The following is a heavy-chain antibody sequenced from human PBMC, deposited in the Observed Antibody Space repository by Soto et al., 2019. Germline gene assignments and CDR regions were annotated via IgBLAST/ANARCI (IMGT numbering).Heavy chain of an antibody. Sequence: VQLVESGGGVVQPGRSLRLSCAASGFTFSSYGMHWVRQAPGKGLEWVAVIWYDGSNKYYADSVKGRFTISRDNSKNTLYLQMNSLRAEDTAVYYCARDAPTMVRGVMDYWGQGTLVTVSS. J-gene: IGHJ4*02. CDR2: IWYDGSNK. V-gene: IGHV3-33*01. D-gene: IGHD3-10*01. CDR3: ARDAPTMVRGVMDY. CDR1: GFTFSSYG.